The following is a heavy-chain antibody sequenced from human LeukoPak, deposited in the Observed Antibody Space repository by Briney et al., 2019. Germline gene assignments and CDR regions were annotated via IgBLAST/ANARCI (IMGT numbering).Heavy chain of an antibody. CDR1: GGSIRSGSYY. Sequence: SETLSLTCTVSGGSIRSGSYYWSWIRQPAGKGLEWIGRIYTSGSTNYNPSLKSRVTISVDTSKNQFSLKLSSVTAADTAVYYCARLSPYYDFWSGYYTPARDYWGQGTLVTVSS. J-gene: IGHJ4*02. CDR3: ARLSPYYDFWSGYYTPARDY. V-gene: IGHV4-61*02. CDR2: IYTSGST. D-gene: IGHD3-3*01.